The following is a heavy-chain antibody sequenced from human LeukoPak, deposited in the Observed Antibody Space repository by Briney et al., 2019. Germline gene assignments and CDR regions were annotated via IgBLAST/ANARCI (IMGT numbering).Heavy chain of an antibody. D-gene: IGHD6-13*01. Sequence: GASVKVSCKASGYTFTSYDINWVRQVTGQGLEWIGWMNPNSGNTGYAQQFQGRVTLTFSTATSTAFMELGNLRSEDTAVYFCARGGASAAARRFDPWGRGTLVTVSS. J-gene: IGHJ5*02. CDR2: MNPNSGNT. V-gene: IGHV1-8*01. CDR3: ARGGASAAARRFDP. CDR1: GYTFTSYD.